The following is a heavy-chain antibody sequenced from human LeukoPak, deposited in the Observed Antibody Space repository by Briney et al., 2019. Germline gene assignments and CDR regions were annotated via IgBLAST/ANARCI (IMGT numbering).Heavy chain of an antibody. V-gene: IGHV1-8*03. CDR2: MNPNSGNT. J-gene: IGHJ4*02. CDR3: ARGGRSYYDSSGYYYYFDY. D-gene: IGHD3-22*01. CDR1: GYTFTSYD. Sequence: GASVTVSCKASGYTFTSYDINWVRQATGQGLEWMGWMNPNSGNTGYAQKFQGRVTITRNTSISTAYMELSSLRSEDTAVYYCARGGRSYYDSSGYYYYFDYWGQGTLVTVSS.